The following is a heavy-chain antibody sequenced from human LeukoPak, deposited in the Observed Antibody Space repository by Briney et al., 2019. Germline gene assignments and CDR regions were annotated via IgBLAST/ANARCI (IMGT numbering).Heavy chain of an antibody. CDR1: GGSLNSGGYY. Sequence: SETLSLTCTVSGGSLNSGGYYWSWIRQHPGKGLEWIGYIFYSGSTYSNPSLKSRITISIDTPKNQFSLKVNSVTAADTAVYYCALGSSRWDVWGKGTTVTVSS. CDR3: ALGSSRWDV. J-gene: IGHJ6*04. CDR2: IFYSGST. V-gene: IGHV4-31*03.